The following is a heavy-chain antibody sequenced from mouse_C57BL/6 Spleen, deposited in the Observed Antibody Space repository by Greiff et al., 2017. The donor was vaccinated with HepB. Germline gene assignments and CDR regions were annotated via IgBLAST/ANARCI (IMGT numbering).Heavy chain of an antibody. CDR2: IDPSDSYT. J-gene: IGHJ3*01. D-gene: IGHD4-1*01. CDR1: GYTFTSYW. Sequence: QVQLQQPGAELVMPGASVKLSCKASGYTFTSYWMHWVKQRPGQGLEWIGEIDPSDSYTNYNQKFKGKSTLTVDKSSSTAYMQLSSLTSEDSAVYYCASGGANWGLAYWGQGALVTVSA. V-gene: IGHV1-69*01. CDR3: ASGGANWGLAY.